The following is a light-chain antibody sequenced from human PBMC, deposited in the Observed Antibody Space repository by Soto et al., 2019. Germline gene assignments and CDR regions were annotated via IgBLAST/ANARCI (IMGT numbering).Light chain of an antibody. Sequence: EIVLTQSPATLSLSPGERATLSCRASQSVSSYLAWYQHKPGQAPRLLIYDASNRATGITARFSGSGSGTDFTLTISSLEPEDFAVYYCQQRSNWPHTFGPGTKLEIK. CDR1: QSVSSY. CDR2: DAS. J-gene: IGKJ2*01. CDR3: QQRSNWPHT. V-gene: IGKV3-11*01.